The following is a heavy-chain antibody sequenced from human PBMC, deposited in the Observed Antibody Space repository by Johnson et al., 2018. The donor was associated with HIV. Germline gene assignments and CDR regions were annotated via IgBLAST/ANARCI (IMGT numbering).Heavy chain of an antibody. CDR2: IYSGGST. Sequence: VQLVESGGGVVQPGKSLRLSCVASGFTFSDYYMSWIRQAPGKGLEWVSVIYSGGSTYYADSVKGRFTISRDNSKNTLYLQMNSLRAEDTAVYYCARGEQWLVPDSEDAFDIWGQGTMVTVSS. D-gene: IGHD6-19*01. J-gene: IGHJ3*02. CDR1: GFTFSDYY. V-gene: IGHV3-66*02. CDR3: ARGEQWLVPDSEDAFDI.